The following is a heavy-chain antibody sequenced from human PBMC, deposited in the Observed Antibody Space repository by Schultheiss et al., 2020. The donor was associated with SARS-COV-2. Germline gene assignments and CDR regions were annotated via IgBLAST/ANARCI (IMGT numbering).Heavy chain of an antibody. CDR1: GGSVSSGSYY. CDR3: AREFWSITIFGVVSRHPFDP. D-gene: IGHD3-3*01. V-gene: IGHV4-61*01. J-gene: IGHJ5*02. CDR2: IYYSGST. Sequence: ETLSLTCNVSGGSVSSGSYYWSWIRQPPGKGLEWIGYIYYSGSTNYNPSLKSRVTISVDTSKNQFSLKLSSVTAADTAVYYCAREFWSITIFGVVSRHPFDPWGQGTLVTVSS.